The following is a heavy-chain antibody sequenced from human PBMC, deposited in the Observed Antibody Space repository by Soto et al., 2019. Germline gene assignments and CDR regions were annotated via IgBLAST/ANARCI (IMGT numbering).Heavy chain of an antibody. CDR1: AYTFTAYY. CDR3: ARGDDFWSGYSPYYYYYYGMDV. J-gene: IGHJ6*02. CDR2: LNPTSGGT. V-gene: IGHV1-2*02. Sequence: ASVKVSCKASAYTFTAYYMHWVRQAPGQGLGWMGWLNPTSGGTNYAQKFQGRVTMTRDTSNSTAYMELSRLRSDATAVYYCARGDDFWSGYSPYYYYYYGMDVGGQGTTVTV. D-gene: IGHD3-3*01.